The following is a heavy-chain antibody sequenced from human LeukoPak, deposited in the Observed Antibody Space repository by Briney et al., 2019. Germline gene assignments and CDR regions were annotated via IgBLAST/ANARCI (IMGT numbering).Heavy chain of an antibody. Sequence: GRSLRLSCAASGFTFSNYAMHCVRQDPGKGREWVAVISYDGSNKYYADSVEGRFTISRDNSKNTLYLQMNSLRAEDTAVYYCARVGIYGDYGRYFDYWGQGTLVTVSS. D-gene: IGHD4-17*01. V-gene: IGHV3-30*04. CDR1: GFTFSNYA. CDR3: ARVGIYGDYGRYFDY. CDR2: ISYDGSNK. J-gene: IGHJ4*02.